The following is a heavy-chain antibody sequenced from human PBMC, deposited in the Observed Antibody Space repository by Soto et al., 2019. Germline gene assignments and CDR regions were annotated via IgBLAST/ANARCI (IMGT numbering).Heavy chain of an antibody. CDR3: TTSPVRQQLVPKAFDI. V-gene: IGHV3-15*01. D-gene: IGHD6-13*01. J-gene: IGHJ3*02. CDR1: GFTFSNAW. CDR2: IKSKTDGGTT. Sequence: GGSLRLSCAASGFTFSNAWMSWVRQAPGKGLEWVGRIKSKTDGGTTDYAAPVKGRFTISRDDSKNTLYLQMNSLKTEDTAVYYCTTSPVRQQLVPKAFDIWGQGTMVTVSS.